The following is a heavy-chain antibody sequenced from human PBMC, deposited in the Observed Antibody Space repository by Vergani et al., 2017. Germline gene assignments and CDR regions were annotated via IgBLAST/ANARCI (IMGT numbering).Heavy chain of an antibody. V-gene: IGHV4-59*10. CDR2: IYTSGST. CDR3: ARGHGVRRFLEWTYYFDY. Sequence: QVQLQQWGAGLLKPSETLSLTCAVYGGSFSGYYWSWIRQPAGTGLEWIGRIYTSGSTNYNPSLKSRVTISVDTSKNQFSLKLSSVTAADTAVYYCARGHGVRRFLEWTYYFDYWGQGTLVTVSS. J-gene: IGHJ4*02. CDR1: GGSFSGYY. D-gene: IGHD3-3*01.